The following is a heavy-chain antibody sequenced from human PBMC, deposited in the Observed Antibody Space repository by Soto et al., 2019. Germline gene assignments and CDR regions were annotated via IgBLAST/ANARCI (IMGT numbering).Heavy chain of an antibody. CDR1: GFTFSSYT. J-gene: IGHJ3*02. CDR2: ISSSSSYI. V-gene: IGHV3-21*01. D-gene: IGHD3-16*01. CDR3: ARDRGGDLKAFDI. Sequence: EVQLVESGGGLVKPGGSLRLSCAAFGFTFSSYTMNWVRQAPGKGLAWVSSISSSSSYIYYADSVKGRFTISRDNAKTPRQLQMNSPRAEDTAVYYCARDRGGDLKAFDIWGQGTMVTVSS.